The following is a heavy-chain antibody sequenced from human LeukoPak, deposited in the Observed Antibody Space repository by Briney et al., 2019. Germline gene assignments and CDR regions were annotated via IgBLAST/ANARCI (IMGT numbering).Heavy chain of an antibody. CDR3: AKDQSLAYLAATHYYYYGMDV. Sequence: GRSLRLSCAASGFIFSSYAMHWVRQAPGKGLEWVAFISYDGRNEYYADSVKGRFTISRDDSKNTLYLQMNSLRAEDTAVYYCAKDQSLAYLAATHYYYYGMDVWGQGTTVTVSS. D-gene: IGHD2-15*01. V-gene: IGHV3-30*04. J-gene: IGHJ6*02. CDR1: GFIFSSYA. CDR2: ISYDGRNE.